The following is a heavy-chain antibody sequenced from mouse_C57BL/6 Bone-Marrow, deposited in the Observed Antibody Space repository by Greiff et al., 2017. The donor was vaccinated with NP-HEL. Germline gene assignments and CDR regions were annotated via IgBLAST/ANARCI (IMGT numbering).Heavy chain of an antibody. V-gene: IGHV1-81*01. CDR3: ARGNYGSFWYFDV. CDR1: GYTFTSYG. J-gene: IGHJ1*03. CDR2: IYPRSGNT. Sequence: VKLQQSGAELARPGASVKLSCKASGYTFTSYGISWVKQRTGQGLEWIGEIYPRSGNTYYNEKFKGKATLTADKSSSTAYMELRSLTSEDSAVYFCARGNYGSFWYFDVWGTGTTVTVSS. D-gene: IGHD1-1*01.